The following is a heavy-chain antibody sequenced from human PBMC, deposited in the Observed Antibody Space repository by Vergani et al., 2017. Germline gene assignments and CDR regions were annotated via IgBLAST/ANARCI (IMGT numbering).Heavy chain of an antibody. V-gene: IGHV3-9*01. J-gene: IGHJ4*02. CDR3: ARVPEEYSSSRGGYYFDY. Sequence: EVQLVESGGGLVQPGRSLRLSCAASGFTFDDYAMHWVRQAPGKGLEWVSGINWNGGSTGYADSVKGRFTISRDNAKNSLYLQMNSLRAEDTALYHCARVPEEYSSSRGGYYFDYWGQGTLVTVSS. CDR2: INWNGGST. CDR1: GFTFDDYA. D-gene: IGHD6-6*01.